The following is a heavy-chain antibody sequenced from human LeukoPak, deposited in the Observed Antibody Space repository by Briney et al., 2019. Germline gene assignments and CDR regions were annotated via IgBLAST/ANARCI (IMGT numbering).Heavy chain of an antibody. CDR3: VRQTAGDTAEGWAKFDS. D-gene: IGHD5-18*01. CDR1: EFTFSRYW. CDR2: IKGDGREK. V-gene: IGHV3-7*03. Sequence: PGGSLRLSCAASEFTFSRYWMSWVRQAPGKGLEWAPGKGLEWLANIKGDGREKNYVASVKGRYSISRDNAKNSLYLEMNNLRIEDTAVYYCVRQTAGDTAEGWAKFDSWGQGILVTVSS. J-gene: IGHJ5*01.